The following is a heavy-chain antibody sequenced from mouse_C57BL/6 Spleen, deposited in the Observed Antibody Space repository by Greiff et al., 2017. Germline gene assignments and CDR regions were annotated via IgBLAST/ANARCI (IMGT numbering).Heavy chain of an antibody. D-gene: IGHD1-1*01. J-gene: IGHJ1*03. CDR3: TREGAYYYGSSRYFDV. V-gene: IGHV1-64*01. CDR1: GYTFTSYW. Sequence: VQLQQPGAELVKPGASVKLSCKASGYTFTSYWMHWVKQRPGQGLEWIGMIHPNSGSTNYNEKFKSKATLTVDKSSNTAYMQLNSLTSEDSAVYYCTREGAYYYGSSRYFDVWGTGTTVTVSS. CDR2: IHPNSGST.